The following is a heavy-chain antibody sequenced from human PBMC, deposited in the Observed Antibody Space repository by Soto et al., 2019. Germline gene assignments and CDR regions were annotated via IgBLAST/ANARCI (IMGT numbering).Heavy chain of an antibody. J-gene: IGHJ4*02. D-gene: IGHD3-10*01. V-gene: IGHV3-33*01. CDR1: GFTFSSYG. CDR3: ARAMVRGVTTPGTDY. Sequence: GGSLRLSCAASGFTFSSYGMHWVRQAPGKGLEWVAVIWYDGSNKYYADSVKGRFTISGDNSKNTLYLQMNSLRAEDTAVYYCARAMVRGVTTPGTDYWGQGTLVTVSS. CDR2: IWYDGSNK.